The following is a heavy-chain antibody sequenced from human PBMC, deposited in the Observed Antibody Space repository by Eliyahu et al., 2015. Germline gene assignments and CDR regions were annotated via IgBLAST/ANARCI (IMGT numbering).Heavy chain of an antibody. D-gene: IGHD4-17*01. Sequence: QVQLVESGGGVVQPGRSLRLXCAASGFXFXXYGLHWVRQAPGKGLEWVAVISYDGSNKYYADSVKGRFTISRDNSKNTLYLQMNSLRAEDTAVYYCAKDLRPYYYYYGMDVWGQGTTVTVSS. J-gene: IGHJ6*02. CDR1: GFXFXXYG. V-gene: IGHV3-30*18. CDR2: ISYDGSNK. CDR3: AKDLRPYYYYYGMDV.